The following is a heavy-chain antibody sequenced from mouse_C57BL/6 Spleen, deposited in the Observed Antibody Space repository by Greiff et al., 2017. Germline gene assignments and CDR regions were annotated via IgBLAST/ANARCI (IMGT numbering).Heavy chain of an antibody. CDR1: GYSITSGYY. Sequence: EVQLQESGPGLVKPSQSLSLTCSVTGYSITSGYYWNWIRQFPGNKLEWMGYISYDGSNNYNPSLKNLISITRDTSKDQFFLKLNSVTTEDTATYYCARDNDYDAWFAYWGQGTLVTVSA. CDR3: ARDNDYDAWFAY. J-gene: IGHJ3*01. D-gene: IGHD2-4*01. V-gene: IGHV3-6*01. CDR2: ISYDGSN.